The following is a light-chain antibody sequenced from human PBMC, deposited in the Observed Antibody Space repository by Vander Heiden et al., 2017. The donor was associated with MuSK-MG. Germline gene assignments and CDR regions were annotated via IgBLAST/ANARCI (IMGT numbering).Light chain of an antibody. J-gene: IGKJ2*01. CDR1: QSITTF. CDR2: GTS. V-gene: IGKV1-39*01. Sequence: DNQMTQSPSSLSASVGDRVTIACRASQSITTFLNWYQQKPGKAPELLIYGTSSLQSGVPSIFSGSGSGTDFTLTISRVQPADFGTYYCHQSDSTPHTFGQGTKLEIK. CDR3: HQSDSTPHT.